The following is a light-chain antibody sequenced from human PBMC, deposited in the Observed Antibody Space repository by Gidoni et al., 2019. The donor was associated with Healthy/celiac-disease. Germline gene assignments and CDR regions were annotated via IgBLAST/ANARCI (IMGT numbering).Light chain of an antibody. V-gene: IGKV1-9*01. CDR2: AAS. CDR3: QQLNSYPYT. Sequence: DIQLTQSPSFLSASVGDRVPITCRASQGISSYLAWYQQKPGKAPKLLIYAASTLQSGVPSRFSGSGSGTEFTLTISSLQPEDFATYYCQQLNSYPYTFGQGTKPEIK. J-gene: IGKJ2*01. CDR1: QGISSY.